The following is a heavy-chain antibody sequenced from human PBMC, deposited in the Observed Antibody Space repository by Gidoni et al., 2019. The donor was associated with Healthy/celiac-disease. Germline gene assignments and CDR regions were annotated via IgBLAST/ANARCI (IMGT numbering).Heavy chain of an antibody. J-gene: IGHJ4*02. CDR2: IYYSGST. CDR1: GGSISSSSYY. D-gene: IGHD3-16*01. V-gene: IGHV4-39*01. Sequence: QLQLQESGPGLVKPSETLSLTCTVSGGSISSSSYYWGWIRQPPGKGLEWSGSIYYSGSTYYNPSRKSRVTISVDTSKNQFSLKLSSVTAADTAVYYCARRGRWGLDSREMATSEVDYWGQGTLVTVSS. CDR3: ARRGRWGLDSREMATSEVDY.